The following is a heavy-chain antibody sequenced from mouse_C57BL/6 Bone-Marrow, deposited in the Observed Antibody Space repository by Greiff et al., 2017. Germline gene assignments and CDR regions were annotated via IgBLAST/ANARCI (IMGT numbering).Heavy chain of an antibody. V-gene: IGHV14-2*01. CDR3: ARGAMDY. CDR2: IDPEDGET. Sequence: VQLKQSGAELVKPGASVKLSCTASGFNIKDYYMHWVKQRTEQGLEWIGRIDPEDGETKYAPKFQGKATMTADTSSNTAYLQLSSLTSEDTAVYFCARGAMDYWGQGNSVTVSS. J-gene: IGHJ4*01. CDR1: GFNIKDYY.